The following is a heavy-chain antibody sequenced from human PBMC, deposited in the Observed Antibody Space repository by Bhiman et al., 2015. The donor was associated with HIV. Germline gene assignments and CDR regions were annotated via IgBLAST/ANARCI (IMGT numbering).Heavy chain of an antibody. Sequence: QVQLVESGGGVVQPGRSLRLSCAASGFTFSNYAMQWVRQAPGKGLEWVSVISYDGSNKYYADSVKGRFTISRDNSKNTLYLQMNSLRTEDTAVYYCARDLTGTTVLDYWGQGTLVTVSS. J-gene: IGHJ4*02. CDR3: ARDLTGTTVLDY. V-gene: IGHV3-30-3*01. D-gene: IGHD4-17*01. CDR1: GFTFSNYA. CDR2: ISYDGSNK.